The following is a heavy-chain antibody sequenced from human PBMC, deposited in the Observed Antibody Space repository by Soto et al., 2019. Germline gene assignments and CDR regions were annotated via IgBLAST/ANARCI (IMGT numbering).Heavy chain of an antibody. CDR1: GHSITSHY. J-gene: IGHJ5*02. Sequence: QAQLVQSAAEVKKPGASVKVSCKASGHSITSHYMHWVRQAPGQGLEWMGTIDPTGGRTNYAQKFQSGVTMTRDTSTSTVYMELSSLTSEDTAVYYCSRDQSWQDLVSWFDPWGQGTLVTVSS. V-gene: IGHV1-46*03. D-gene: IGHD6-13*01. CDR3: SRDQSWQDLVSWFDP. CDR2: IDPTGGRT.